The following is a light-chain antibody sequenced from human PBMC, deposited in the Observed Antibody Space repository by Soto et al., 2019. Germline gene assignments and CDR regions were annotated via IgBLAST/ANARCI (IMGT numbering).Light chain of an antibody. Sequence: QTVVTQEPSFSVSPGGTVTLTCGLSSGSVSTSSYPTWYQQTPGQAPRTLIYSTNTRSSGVPDRFSGSILGNKAALTITGDQADDESDYYCVLYIGTWVFGGGTKLTVL. CDR2: STN. J-gene: IGLJ3*02. V-gene: IGLV8-61*01. CDR3: VLYIGTWV. CDR1: SGSVSTSSY.